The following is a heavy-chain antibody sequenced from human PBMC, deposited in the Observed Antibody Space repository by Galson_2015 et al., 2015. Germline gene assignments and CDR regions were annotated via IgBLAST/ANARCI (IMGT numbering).Heavy chain of an antibody. D-gene: IGHD1-26*01. CDR1: GYSISSGNY. J-gene: IGHJ4*02. CDR2: IYHSGNT. CDR3: ARGHHSGSPYSSSDY. V-gene: IGHV4-38-2*02. Sequence: SETLSLTCTVSGYSISSGNYWGWIRQPPGKGPEWIGNIYHSGNTDYNPSLKSRVTISVDTSKNQFSLRLRSVTAADTAVYYCARGHHSGSPYSSSDYWGQGTLVTVSS.